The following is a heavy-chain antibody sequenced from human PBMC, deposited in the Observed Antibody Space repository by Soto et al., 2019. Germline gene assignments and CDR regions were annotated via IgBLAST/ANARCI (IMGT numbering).Heavy chain of an antibody. J-gene: IGHJ6*02. Sequence: SETLSLTCTVSGGSISSGDYYWSWIRQPPGKGLEWIGYIYYSGSTYYNPSLKSRVTISVDTSKNQFSLKLSSVTAADTAVYYCARDRIVVVPANYCYYGMDVWGQLTTVTFAS. CDR1: GGSISSGDYY. CDR3: ARDRIVVVPANYCYYGMDV. CDR2: IYYSGST. D-gene: IGHD2-2*01. V-gene: IGHV4-30-4*01.